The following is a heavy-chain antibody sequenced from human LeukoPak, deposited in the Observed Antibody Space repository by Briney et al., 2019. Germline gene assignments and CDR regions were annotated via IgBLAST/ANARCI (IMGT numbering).Heavy chain of an antibody. CDR2: IYNSGST. Sequence: PSETLSLTCTVSGYSISSGYYWGWIRQPPGKGLEWIGSIYNSGSTYYNPSLKSRVTISVDTSKKQFSLKLSSVTAADTAVYYCARDLHYYDSSGIDAFDIWGQGTMVTVSS. CDR1: GYSISSGYY. CDR3: ARDLHYYDSSGIDAFDI. J-gene: IGHJ3*02. D-gene: IGHD3-22*01. V-gene: IGHV4-38-2*02.